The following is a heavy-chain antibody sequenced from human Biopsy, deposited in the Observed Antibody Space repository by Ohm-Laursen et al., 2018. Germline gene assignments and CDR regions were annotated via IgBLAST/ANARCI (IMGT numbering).Heavy chain of an antibody. CDR2: INQAGTT. V-gene: IGHV4-34*08. CDR3: GNEVHGRDY. J-gene: IGHJ4*02. Sequence: GTLSLTCPVFGKTFSDYQWGWIRQPPGKGLEWIGQINQAGTTNYNPSLKSRVSISADASKYEFSLRLTSVTAADTAVYLCGNEVHGRDYWGLGAQVTVSS. CDR1: GKTFSDYQ. D-gene: IGHD2-15*01.